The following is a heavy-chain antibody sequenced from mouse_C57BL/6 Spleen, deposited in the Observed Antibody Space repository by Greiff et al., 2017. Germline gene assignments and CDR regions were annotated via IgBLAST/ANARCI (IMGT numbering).Heavy chain of an antibody. CDR2: IYPGDGDT. CDR3: AREGDYYGIYAMDY. D-gene: IGHD2-1*01. J-gene: IGHJ4*01. Sequence: VQLQQSGPELVKPGASVKISCKASGYAFSSSWMNWVKQRPGKGLEWIGRIYPGDGDTNYNGKFKGKATLTADKSSSTAYMQLSSLTSEDSAVYCCAREGDYYGIYAMDYWGQGTSVTVSS. V-gene: IGHV1-82*01. CDR1: GYAFSSSW.